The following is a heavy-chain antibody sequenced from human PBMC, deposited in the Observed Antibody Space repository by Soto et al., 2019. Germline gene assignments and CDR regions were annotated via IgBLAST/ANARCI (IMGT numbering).Heavy chain of an antibody. CDR3: ARGDYGDSLDY. V-gene: IGHV4-34*01. CDR1: GGSFSGYY. CDR2: INHSGST. D-gene: IGHD4-17*01. Sequence: KASETLSLTCAVYGGSFSGYYWSWIRQPPGKGLEWIGEINHSGSTNYNPSLKSRVTISVDTSKNQFSLKLSSVTAADTAVYYCARGDYGDSLDYWGQGTLVTVSS. J-gene: IGHJ4*02.